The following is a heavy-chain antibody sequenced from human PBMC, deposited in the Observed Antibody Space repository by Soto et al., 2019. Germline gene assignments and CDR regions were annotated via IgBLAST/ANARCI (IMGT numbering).Heavy chain of an antibody. V-gene: IGHV3-7*05. CDR3: ASYNYYDRSGPTY. CDR1: GFTFSSYW. D-gene: IGHD3-22*01. J-gene: IGHJ4*02. Sequence: GGSLRLSCAASGFTFSSYWMNWVRQAPGKGLEWVANIKQDGSEKYYVDSVKGRFTISRDNAKNSLYLQMNSLRAEDTAMYYCASYNYYDRSGPTYWVQGTLVTVSS. CDR2: IKQDGSEK.